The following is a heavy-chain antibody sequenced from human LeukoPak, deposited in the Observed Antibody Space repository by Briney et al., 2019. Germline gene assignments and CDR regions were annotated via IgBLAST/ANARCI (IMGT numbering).Heavy chain of an antibody. CDR2: IIPIFGTA. CDR1: GGTFSSYG. J-gene: IGHJ3*02. CDR3: AREGEDAYKRGRDAFNI. D-gene: IGHD5-24*01. V-gene: IGHV1-69*05. Sequence: VASVKVSCKASGGTFSSYGISWVRQAPGQGLEWMGGIIPIFGTANYAQKFQGRVTITTDESTSTAYMELSSLRSEDTAVYYCAREGEDAYKRGRDAFNIWGQGTMVTVSS.